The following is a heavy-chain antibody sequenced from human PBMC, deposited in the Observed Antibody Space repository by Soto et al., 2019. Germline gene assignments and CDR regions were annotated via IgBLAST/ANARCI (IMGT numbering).Heavy chain of an antibody. Sequence: QVQLVESGGGVVQLGRSLRLSCAASGFTFSSYGMHWVRQAPGKGLEWVAVIAYDGSNKYYADSVKGRFTISRDNSKNTLYLQMNSLRAEDTAVYYCAKETINCTNGVCSYYYGMDVWGQGTTVTVSS. V-gene: IGHV3-30*18. CDR1: GFTFSSYG. J-gene: IGHJ6*02. CDR3: AKETINCTNGVCSYYYGMDV. CDR2: IAYDGSNK. D-gene: IGHD2-8*01.